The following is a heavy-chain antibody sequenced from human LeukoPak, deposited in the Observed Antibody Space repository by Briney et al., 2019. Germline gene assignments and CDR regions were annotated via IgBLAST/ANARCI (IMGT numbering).Heavy chain of an antibody. CDR3: ARDHNEYDFLSDAYLGYFDY. CDR2: IYTDGST. Sequence: SETLSLTCTVSGGSISSYYLGWIRQPAGKGLEWLGRIYTDGSTNYNPSLRRRISMSVDLSANQFTLRLSSVTAADTAIYYCARDHNEYDFLSDAYLGYFDYWGQGALVTVSS. D-gene: IGHD3-3*01. V-gene: IGHV4-4*07. J-gene: IGHJ4*02. CDR1: GGSISSYY.